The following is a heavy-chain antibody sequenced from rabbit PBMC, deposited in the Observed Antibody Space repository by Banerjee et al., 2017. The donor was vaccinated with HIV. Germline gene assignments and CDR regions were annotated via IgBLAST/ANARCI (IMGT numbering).Heavy chain of an antibody. CDR1: GFSFSSSYY. J-gene: IGHJ4*01. Sequence: QEQLVESGGGLVQPEGSLTLTCTASGFSFSSSYYMCWVRQAPGKGLEWIACIYAGSSGSTYYASWVNGRFTISSHNAQNTLYLQLNSLTAADTATYFCVRDVDASSSGYLSYYFNLWGPGTLVTVS. D-gene: IGHD1-1*01. V-gene: IGHV1S45*01. CDR2: IYAGSSGST. CDR3: VRDVDASSSGYLSYYFNL.